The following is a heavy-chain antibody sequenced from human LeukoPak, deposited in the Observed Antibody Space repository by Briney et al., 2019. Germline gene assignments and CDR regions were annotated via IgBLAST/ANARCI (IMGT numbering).Heavy chain of an antibody. Sequence: SETLSLTCTVSGASISSSSNYWGWIRQPPGKGLEWIGSIYYSGGTYYNPSLKSRVTISVDTSKNQFSLKLSSVTAADTAMYYCARLYCSGGSCYSGLGSADYWGQGTLVTVAS. CDR3: ARLYCSGGSCYSGLGSADY. CDR1: GASISSSSNY. CDR2: IYYSGGT. D-gene: IGHD2-15*01. J-gene: IGHJ4*02. V-gene: IGHV4-39*01.